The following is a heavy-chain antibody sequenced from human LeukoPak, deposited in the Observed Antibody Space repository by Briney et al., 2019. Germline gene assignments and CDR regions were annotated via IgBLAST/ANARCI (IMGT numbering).Heavy chain of an antibody. CDR3: TRRFGGHSCWAGYHDS. CDR1: GFSFSAYT. D-gene: IGHD3-16*01. J-gene: IGHJ4*02. Sequence: GVTLRLSCVASGFSFSAYTMHWVRQAPGKGLEYVSNIRSDGSSTLQPYSVKGRFTISRDISKSTLYLQMGSLRAEDTAVYYCTRRFGGHSCWAGYHDSWGQGTLVTVSS. CDR2: IRSDGSST. V-gene: IGHV3-64*01.